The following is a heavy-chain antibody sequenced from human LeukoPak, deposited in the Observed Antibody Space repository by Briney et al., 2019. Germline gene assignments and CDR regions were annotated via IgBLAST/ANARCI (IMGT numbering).Heavy chain of an antibody. CDR1: GFTFSSYS. CDR2: IRSKVYGGTI. CDR3: TRDMVRGVKTFDY. V-gene: IGHV3-49*04. J-gene: IGHJ4*02. D-gene: IGHD3-10*01. Sequence: QPGGSLRLSCAASGFTFSSYSMSWVRQAPGKGLEWVGLIRSKVYGGTIEYAASVKGRFTISRDDSKGIAYLQMTSLKTEDTAVYYCTRDMVRGVKTFDYWGQGTLVTVSS.